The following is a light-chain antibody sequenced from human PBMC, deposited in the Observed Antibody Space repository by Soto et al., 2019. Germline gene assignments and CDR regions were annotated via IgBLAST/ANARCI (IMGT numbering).Light chain of an antibody. CDR2: DNS. Sequence: QTVVTQPPSVSGAPGQRVTISCTGSSSNIGAGYDVHWYQQLPGTAPKLLIYDNSNRPSGVPDRFSGSKSGTSASLAITELQAEDEADYYCQSYDRSLSGSRVFGTGTKLTVL. CDR1: SSNIGAGYD. J-gene: IGLJ1*01. V-gene: IGLV1-40*01. CDR3: QSYDRSLSGSRV.